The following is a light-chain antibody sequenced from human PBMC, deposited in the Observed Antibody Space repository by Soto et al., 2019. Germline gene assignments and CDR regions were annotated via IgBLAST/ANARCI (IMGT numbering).Light chain of an antibody. V-gene: IGKV1-5*03. CDR2: KAS. CDR1: QSISSW. J-gene: IGKJ1*01. CDR3: QQYDSYWT. Sequence: DIQMTQSPSTLSASVGDGVTITCRASQSISSWLAWYQQKPGQAPKVLIYKASSLESGVPSRFSGSGSGTEFTLTISSLQHDDFATYYCQQYDSYWTFGQGTKVEIK.